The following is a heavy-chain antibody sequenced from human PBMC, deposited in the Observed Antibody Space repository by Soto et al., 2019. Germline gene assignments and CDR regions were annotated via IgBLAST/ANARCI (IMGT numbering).Heavy chain of an antibody. J-gene: IGHJ6*02. D-gene: IGHD1-26*01. CDR1: GFTLSSYA. CDR2: IRGSGNRT. Sequence: EVQLLESGGGLVQPGGSLRLSCAASGFTLSSYAMSWVRQAPGKGLEWVSAIRGSGNRTFHADSVKGRFTISRDNAKNALYLQMNSLRVEDTAVYYCAKEVTSGSYSHYYYGLDVWGQGTMVTVSS. CDR3: AKEVTSGSYSHYYYGLDV. V-gene: IGHV3-23*01.